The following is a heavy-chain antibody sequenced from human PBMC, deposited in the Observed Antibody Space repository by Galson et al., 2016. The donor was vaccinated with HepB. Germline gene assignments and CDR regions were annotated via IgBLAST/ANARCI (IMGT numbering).Heavy chain of an antibody. Sequence: QSGAEVKKPGESLQISCKGSGYSFTSYWIGWVRQMPGKGLEWMGIFYPGDSDTRYSPSFQVQVTIPAAKSISTAYLQWRSLKAADTAMYYCARQVGPGVNPWGQGTLVTVSS. J-gene: IGHJ5*02. CDR1: GYSFTSYW. D-gene: IGHD1-26*01. V-gene: IGHV5-51*01. CDR2: FYPGDSDT. CDR3: ARQVGPGVNP.